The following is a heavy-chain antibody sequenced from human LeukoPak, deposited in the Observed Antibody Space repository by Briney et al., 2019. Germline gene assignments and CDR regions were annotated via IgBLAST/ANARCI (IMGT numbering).Heavy chain of an antibody. CDR3: ARKYDSGWYDY. D-gene: IGHD6-19*01. Sequence: SETLSLTCTVSGGSINYYYWMWIRQPPGKGLEWIGYIYYSGGTHYNPSLKSRVTMLVDTSKNQFSLKLSSMTAVDTAVYYCARKYDSGWYDYWGQGILVTVSS. CDR2: IYYSGGT. V-gene: IGHV4-59*12. CDR1: GGSINYYY. J-gene: IGHJ4*02.